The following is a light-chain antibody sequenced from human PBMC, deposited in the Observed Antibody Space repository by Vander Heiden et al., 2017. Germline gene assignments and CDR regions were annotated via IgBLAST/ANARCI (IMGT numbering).Light chain of an antibody. Sequence: DIVLTQSPDSLAVSLGAQATINCTSSQSVLSSFNSKNHLAWFRQKPRQPPELLIYWASTRESGVPDRFSGSGSGTDFTLTISNMQAEDVAVYYCEQHSTKTFGQGTKVEIK. CDR1: QSVLSSFNSKNH. V-gene: IGKV4-1*01. CDR2: WAS. J-gene: IGKJ1*01. CDR3: EQHSTKT.